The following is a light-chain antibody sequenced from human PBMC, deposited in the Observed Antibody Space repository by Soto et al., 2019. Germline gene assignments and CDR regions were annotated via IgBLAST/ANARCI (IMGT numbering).Light chain of an antibody. CDR2: DAS. CDR3: QQYEIFPIT. Sequence: IQITHSPSSPSASVGDRVTLPCQASHDIRKFLNWYQQKPGKAPKLLIYDASNMETGVPSRFTGSGSGTDFTFTISSLQPEDIATYYCQQYEIFPITFGQGTRLEIK. CDR1: HDIRKF. J-gene: IGKJ5*01. V-gene: IGKV1-33*01.